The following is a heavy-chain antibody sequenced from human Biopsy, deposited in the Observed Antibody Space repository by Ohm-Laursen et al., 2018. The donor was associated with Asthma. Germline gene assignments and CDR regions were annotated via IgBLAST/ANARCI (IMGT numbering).Heavy chain of an antibody. J-gene: IGHJ4*02. CDR1: GFTFRSYA. V-gene: IGHV3-30-3*01. CDR3: ARDVMEWYLPAFDF. CDR2: GGSYYDGGLK. D-gene: IGHD3-3*01. Sequence: SLRLSCSASGFTFRSYAMHWVRQAPVKGLGWVAVGGSYYDGGLKYYADSVNGRFTVSRDDSKNTLYLQMNSLRPDDTAVYYCARDVMEWYLPAFDFWGQGTLVTVSS.